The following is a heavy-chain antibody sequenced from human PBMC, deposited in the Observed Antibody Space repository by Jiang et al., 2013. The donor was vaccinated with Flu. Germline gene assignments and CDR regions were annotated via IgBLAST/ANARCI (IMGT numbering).Heavy chain of an antibody. Sequence: VESGAEVKKPGGLSEGLLQRASGYTFTSYDINWVRQATGQGLEWMGWMNPNSGNTGYAQKFQGRVTMTRNTSISTAYMELSSLRSEDTAVYYCARSRLVRRGFDPWGQGTLVTVSS. D-gene: IGHD3-9*01. CDR1: GYTFTSYD. V-gene: IGHV1-8*01. J-gene: IGHJ5*02. CDR2: MNPNSGNT. CDR3: ARSRLVRRGFDP.